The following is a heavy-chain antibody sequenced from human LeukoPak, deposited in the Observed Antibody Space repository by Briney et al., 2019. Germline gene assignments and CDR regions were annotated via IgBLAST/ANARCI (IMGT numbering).Heavy chain of an antibody. D-gene: IGHD3-22*01. CDR2: TYYSGST. CDR3: ARPYYYDSRIDP. Sequence: SETLSLTCTVSGGSINSGDSYWSWIRQPPGKGLEWIGYTYYSGSTYYNPSLKNRVSISVDTSKNQFSLNLSSVTAADTAVYYCARPYYYDSRIDPWGQGTLVTVSS. J-gene: IGHJ5*02. CDR1: GGSINSGDSY. V-gene: IGHV4-30-4*08.